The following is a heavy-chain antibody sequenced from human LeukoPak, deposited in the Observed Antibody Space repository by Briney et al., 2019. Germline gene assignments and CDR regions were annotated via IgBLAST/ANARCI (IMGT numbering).Heavy chain of an antibody. CDR2: IWYDGSNK. J-gene: IGHJ3*02. V-gene: IGHV3-33*06. Sequence: GGSLRLSCAASRFTFSSYGMHWVRQAPGKGLEWVAVIWYDGSNKYYADSVKGRFTISRDNSKNTLYLQMNSLRAEDTAVYYCAKVISLGGSYAGDAFDIWGQGTMVTVSS. D-gene: IGHD1-26*01. CDR1: RFTFSSYG. CDR3: AKVISLGGSYAGDAFDI.